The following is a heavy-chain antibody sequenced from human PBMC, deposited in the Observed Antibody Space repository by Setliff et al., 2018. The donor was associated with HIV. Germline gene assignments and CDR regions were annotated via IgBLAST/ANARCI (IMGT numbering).Heavy chain of an antibody. CDR1: GFTFSSYA. Sequence: LRLSCAASGFTFSSYAMSWVRQAPGKGLEWVSAIGGSGGSTYYADSVKGRFTISRDNSKNTLYLQMNSLRAEDTAVYYCAKVPYYNFWSGYYDYYMDVWGKGTTVTVSS. V-gene: IGHV3-23*01. CDR2: IGGSGGST. CDR3: AKVPYYNFWSGYYDYYMDV. J-gene: IGHJ6*03. D-gene: IGHD3-3*01.